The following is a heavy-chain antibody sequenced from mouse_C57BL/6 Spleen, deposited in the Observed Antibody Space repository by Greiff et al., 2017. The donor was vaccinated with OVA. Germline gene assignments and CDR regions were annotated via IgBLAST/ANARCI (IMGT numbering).Heavy chain of an antibody. V-gene: IGHV1-82*01. J-gene: IGHJ4*01. CDR3: ARSDSSGYGYAMDY. CDR1: GYAFSSSW. CDR2: IYPGDGDT. D-gene: IGHD3-2*02. Sequence: QVQLKESGPELVKPGASVKISCKASGYAFSSSWMNWVKQRPGKGLEWIGRIYPGDGDTNYNGKFKGKATLTADKSSSTAYMQLSSLTSEDSAVYFCARSDSSGYGYAMDYWGQGTSVTVSS.